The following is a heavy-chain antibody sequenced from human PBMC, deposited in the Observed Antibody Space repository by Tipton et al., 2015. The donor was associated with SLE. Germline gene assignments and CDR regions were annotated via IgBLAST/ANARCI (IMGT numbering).Heavy chain of an antibody. CDR2: MFYTGSA. Sequence: TLSLTCTVSGASVSSSVYSWGWIRQPPGKGLQWIGAMFYTGSAHYNPSLKGRVAISVDTSKNVFSLNISPVTAADTAIYYCVRLRREHQIVRLGWFWGLGTLVTVSS. J-gene: IGHJ1*01. D-gene: IGHD2/OR15-2a*01. V-gene: IGHV4-39*07. CDR1: GASVSSSVYS. CDR3: VRLRREHQIVRLGWF.